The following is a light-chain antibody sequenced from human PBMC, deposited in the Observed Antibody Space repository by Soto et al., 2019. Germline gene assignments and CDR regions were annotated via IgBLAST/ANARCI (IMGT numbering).Light chain of an antibody. CDR1: QTISIW. Sequence: DIQITISPSSLSAYVGDGVTSTCRARQTISIWLAWYQQKPGKAPKLLIYDASKLETGVPSRFSGSGSGTDFTLTITSLQPEDIATYYCQQFDNVPLNFGGGTKVDIK. CDR3: QQFDNVPLN. V-gene: IGKV1-33*01. J-gene: IGKJ4*01. CDR2: DAS.